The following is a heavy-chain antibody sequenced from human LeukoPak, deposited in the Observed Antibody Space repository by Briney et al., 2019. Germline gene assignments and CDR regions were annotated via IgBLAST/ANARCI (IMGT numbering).Heavy chain of an antibody. J-gene: IGHJ5*02. V-gene: IGHV6-1*01. D-gene: IGHD3-16*01. Sequence: SQTLSLTCASSGDSVSSNSAVWNWMGQSPSRGLEWLGRTYYRSKWYNDYAVSVKSRITINPDTSMNQSSLQLNSVTPEDTAVYYCARSYNWFDPWGQGTLVTVSS. CDR3: ARSYNWFDP. CDR1: GDSVSSNSAV. CDR2: TYYRSKWYN.